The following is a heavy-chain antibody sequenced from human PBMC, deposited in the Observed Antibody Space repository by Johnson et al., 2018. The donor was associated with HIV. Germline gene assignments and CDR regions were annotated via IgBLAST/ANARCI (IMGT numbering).Heavy chain of an antibody. D-gene: IGHD1-26*01. CDR1: GFTVSSNY. CDR2: IWYDGSNK. CDR3: ARRSWAFDAFDI. Sequence: QMLLVESGGGLVQPGGSLRLSCAASGFTVSSNYMSWVRQAPGKGLEWVAVIWYDGSNKYYADSVKGRFTISRDNSKNTLYLQMNSLRAEDTAVYYCARRSWAFDAFDIWGQGTMVTVSS. J-gene: IGHJ3*02. V-gene: IGHV3-33*08.